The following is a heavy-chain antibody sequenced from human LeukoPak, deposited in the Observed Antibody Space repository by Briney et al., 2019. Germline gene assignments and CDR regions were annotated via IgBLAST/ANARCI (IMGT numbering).Heavy chain of an antibody. J-gene: IGHJ4*02. CDR1: GFTLRSYW. CDR3: ARAYGDEN. V-gene: IGHV3-7*01. D-gene: IGHD4-17*01. CDR2: INQDGSER. Sequence: PGGSLTPSCAASGFTLRSYWMSWVRQAPGKGLEWVANINQDGSERYYVDSVKGRFTISRDNAKNSLCLHRRSLRADDTSVYYCARAYGDENWAQGTLVTVSS.